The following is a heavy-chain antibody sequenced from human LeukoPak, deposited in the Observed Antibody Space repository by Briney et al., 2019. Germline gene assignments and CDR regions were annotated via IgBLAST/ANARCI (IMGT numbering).Heavy chain of an antibody. J-gene: IGHJ5*02. CDR1: GITFSSYG. D-gene: IGHD6-13*01. V-gene: IGHV3-23*01. CDR3: ARGHSSSPNWFDP. CDR2: ISSTGGTT. Sequence: SGGSLRLSCAASGITFSSYGMSWVRQAPGKGLEWVSSISSTGGTTYYADSVKGRFTISRDNAKNSLYLQMNSLRAEDTAVYYCARGHSSSPNWFDPWGQGTLVTVSS.